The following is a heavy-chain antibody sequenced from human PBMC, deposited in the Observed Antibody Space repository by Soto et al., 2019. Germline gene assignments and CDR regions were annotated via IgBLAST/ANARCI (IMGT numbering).Heavy chain of an antibody. V-gene: IGHV1-46*01. CDR1: GYTFINYY. Sequence: ASVKVSCKASGYTFINYYIHWVRQAPGQGLGWMAKINPMGGSTNYAQEFQGRVTLTIDTSTSTVYMELISLRFEDTALFYCARDLAAGDLWGQGTLVTVSS. CDR3: ARDLAAGDL. J-gene: IGHJ5*02. D-gene: IGHD6-13*01. CDR2: INPMGGST.